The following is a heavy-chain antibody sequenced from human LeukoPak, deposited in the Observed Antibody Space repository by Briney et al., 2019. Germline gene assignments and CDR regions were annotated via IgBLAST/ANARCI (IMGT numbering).Heavy chain of an antibody. Sequence: SETLSLTCTVSGGSISSSSYYWGWIRQPPGKGLEWIGSIYYSGSTYYNPSLKSRVTISVDTSKNQFSLKLSSVTAADMAVYYCASLLYDSSGHDAFDIWGQGTMVTVSS. CDR1: GGSISSSSYY. V-gene: IGHV4-39*07. D-gene: IGHD3-22*01. CDR3: ASLLYDSSGHDAFDI. CDR2: IYYSGST. J-gene: IGHJ3*02.